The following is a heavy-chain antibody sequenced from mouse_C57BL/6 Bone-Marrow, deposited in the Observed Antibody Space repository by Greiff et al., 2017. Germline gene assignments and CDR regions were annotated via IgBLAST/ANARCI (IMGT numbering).Heavy chain of an antibody. J-gene: IGHJ4*01. CDR3: ARHGYYRWYAMDY. V-gene: IGHV1-61*01. D-gene: IGHD2-3*01. CDR1: GYTFTSYW. CDR2: IYPSDSET. Sequence: QVQLQQPGAELVRPGSSVKLSCKASGYTFTSYWMDWVKQWPGQGLEWIGNIYPSDSETHYNQRFKDKAALTVDKSSSTAYMQLSSLTSEDSSVYYCARHGYYRWYAMDYWGQGTSVTVSS.